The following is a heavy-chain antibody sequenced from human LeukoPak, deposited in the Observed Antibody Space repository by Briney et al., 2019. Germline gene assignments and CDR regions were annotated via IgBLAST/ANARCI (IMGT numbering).Heavy chain of an antibody. V-gene: IGHV3-21*01. J-gene: IGHJ4*02. Sequence: GGSLRLSCAASGFTFSSYSMNWVRQAPGKGLEWVSSISSSSSYIYYADSVKGRFTTSRDNAKNSLYLQMNSLRAEDTAVYYCARATYDILTGYYMGFDYWGQGTLVTVSS. CDR2: ISSSSSYI. D-gene: IGHD3-9*01. CDR1: GFTFSSYS. CDR3: ARATYDILTGYYMGFDY.